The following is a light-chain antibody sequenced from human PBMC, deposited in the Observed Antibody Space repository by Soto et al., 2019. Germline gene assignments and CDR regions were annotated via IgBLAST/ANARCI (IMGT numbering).Light chain of an antibody. CDR2: EDN. V-gene: IGLV2-23*01. J-gene: IGLJ1*01. CDR3: CSYGGPTTSYV. CDR1: SGDVGSYNL. Sequence: QAVVTQPASVSGSPGQSITISCTGTSGDVGSYNLVSWYQQYPGKVPKLIIYEDNKRPSGVSNRFSGSKSGITASLTISGLQAEDEADYYCCSYGGPTTSYVFGSGTKVTVL.